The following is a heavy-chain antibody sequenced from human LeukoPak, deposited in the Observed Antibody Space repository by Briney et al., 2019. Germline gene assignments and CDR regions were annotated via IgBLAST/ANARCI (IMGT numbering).Heavy chain of an antibody. D-gene: IGHD4-17*01. V-gene: IGHV3-30*18. Sequence: PGRSLRLSCAASGFTFSSYGMHWVRQAPGKGLEWVAVISYDGSNKYYADSVKGRFTISRDNSKNTLYLQMNSLRAEDTAVYYCAKDRVTTGAFDYWGQGTLVTVSS. J-gene: IGHJ4*02. CDR3: AKDRVTTGAFDY. CDR1: GFTFSSYG. CDR2: ISYDGSNK.